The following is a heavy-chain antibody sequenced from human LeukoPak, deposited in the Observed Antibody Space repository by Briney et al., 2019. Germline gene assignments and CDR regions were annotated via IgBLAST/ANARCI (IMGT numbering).Heavy chain of an antibody. V-gene: IGHV1-69*13. J-gene: IGHJ3*02. Sequence: ASVKVSCKTSGVTFSNNSITWVRQAPGQGLEWLGGIIPILRSASYAQKFRGRLRMTSDESTTTAYMELSSLSSDDTAMYFCARARTSIRFTDSFDIWSQGTLVTVSS. CDR1: GVTFSNNS. CDR3: ARARTSIRFTDSFDI. D-gene: IGHD2-21*01. CDR2: IIPILRSA.